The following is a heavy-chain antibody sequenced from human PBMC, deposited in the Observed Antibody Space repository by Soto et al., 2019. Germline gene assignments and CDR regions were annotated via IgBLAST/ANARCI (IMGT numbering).Heavy chain of an antibody. CDR2: INPSVDGT. CDR1: GYPFNALY. CDR3: PRVALGYDYADV. J-gene: IGHJ6*03. Sequence: QVQLVQSGAEVKKPGASVKVSCKAFGYPFNALYMHWVRQAPGQGLEWMGVINPSVDGTSYAQKFQGRVTMTRDTSTSTVYMELSSLRSEDMAVYYCPRVALGYDYADVWGEGTTVTVSS. V-gene: IGHV1-46*02. D-gene: IGHD6-13*01.